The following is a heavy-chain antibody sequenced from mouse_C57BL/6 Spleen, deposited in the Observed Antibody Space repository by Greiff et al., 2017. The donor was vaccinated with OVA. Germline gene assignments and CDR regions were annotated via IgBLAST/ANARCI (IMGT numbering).Heavy chain of an antibody. CDR2: ISYDGSN. CDR3: ARGEAYYSNYFFDY. D-gene: IGHD2-5*01. V-gene: IGHV3-6*01. J-gene: IGHJ2*01. CDR1: GYSITSGYY. Sequence: EVKLLESGPGLVKPSQSLSLTCSVTGYSITSGYYWNWIRQFPGNKLEWMGYISYDGSNNYNPSLKNRISITRDTSKNQFFLKLNSVTTEDTATYYCARGEAYYSNYFFDYWGQGTTLTVSS.